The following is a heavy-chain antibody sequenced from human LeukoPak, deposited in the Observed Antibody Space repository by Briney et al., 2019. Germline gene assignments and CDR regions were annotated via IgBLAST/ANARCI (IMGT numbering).Heavy chain of an antibody. CDR3: ARSLMVRGATNWFDP. D-gene: IGHD3-10*01. J-gene: IGHJ5*02. CDR2: IYHSGST. CDR1: GGSISSGGYS. Sequence: SQTLSLTCAVSGGSISSGGYSWSWIRQPPGKGLEWIGYIYHSGSTYYNPSLKSRVTISVDRSKNQFSLKLSSMTAADTAVYYCARSLMVRGATNWFDPWGQGTLVTVSS. V-gene: IGHV4-30-2*01.